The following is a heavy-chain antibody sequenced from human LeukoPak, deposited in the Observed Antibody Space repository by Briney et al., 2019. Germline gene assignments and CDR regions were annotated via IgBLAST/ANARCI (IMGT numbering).Heavy chain of an antibody. CDR2: IYYGGST. CDR1: GGSISSSSYY. Sequence: SETLSLTCTVSGGSISSSSYYWGWIRQPPGKGLEWIGSIYYGGSTYYNPSLKSRVTISVDTSKNQFSLKLSSVTAADTAVYYCARGYYYYYYMDVWGKGTTVTVSS. CDR3: ARGYYYYYYMDV. V-gene: IGHV4-39*07. J-gene: IGHJ6*03.